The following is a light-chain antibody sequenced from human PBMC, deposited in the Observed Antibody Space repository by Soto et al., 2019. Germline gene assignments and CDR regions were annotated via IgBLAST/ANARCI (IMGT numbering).Light chain of an antibody. CDR1: QTVRNNY. V-gene: IGKV3-20*01. CDR3: QQFSSYPLT. J-gene: IGKJ4*01. Sequence: ESVLTQSPGTLSLSPGERAPLSCRASQTVRNNYLAWYQQKPGQAPRLLIYDASSRATGIPDRFSGGGSGTDFTLTISRLEPEEFAVYYCQQFSSYPLTVGGGTKVDIK. CDR2: DAS.